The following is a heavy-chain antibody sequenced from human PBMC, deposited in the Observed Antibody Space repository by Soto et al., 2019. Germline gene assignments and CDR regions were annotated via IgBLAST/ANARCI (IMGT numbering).Heavy chain of an antibody. Sequence: EEQLVESGGGLVQPGRSLRLSCAASGFTFDDYAMHWVRQAPGKGLEWVSGINWNSGSIGYADSVKGRFTISRDNAKTSLYLQMHSLRAEDTALYYCAKDRGSGSYAENYYSCGMDVWGQGTPVTVSS. D-gene: IGHD3-10*01. CDR1: GFTFDDYA. CDR3: AKDRGSGSYAENYYSCGMDV. CDR2: INWNSGSI. V-gene: IGHV3-9*01. J-gene: IGHJ6*02.